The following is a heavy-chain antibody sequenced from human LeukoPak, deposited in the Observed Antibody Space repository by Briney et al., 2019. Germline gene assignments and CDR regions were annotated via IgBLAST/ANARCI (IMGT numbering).Heavy chain of an antibody. V-gene: IGHV4-59*01. CDR3: ARDYAGYGSGTYDF. CDR2: IYFSGST. CDR1: GGSISRYY. J-gene: IGHJ4*02. Sequence: SETLSLTCTVSGGSISRYYWSWIRQPPGKGLEWIGYIYFSGSTNYNPSLKSRVTISLDTSNNQFSLRLNSVTAADTAVYYCARDYAGYGSGTYDFWGQGTLVTVSS. D-gene: IGHD3-10*01.